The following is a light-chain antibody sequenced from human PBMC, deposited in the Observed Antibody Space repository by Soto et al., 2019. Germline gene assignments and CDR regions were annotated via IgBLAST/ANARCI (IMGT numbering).Light chain of an antibody. Sequence: ELVMTQPPATLSASPGERATLSCRASQSVITNVAWYQQKPGQAPRLLIYGASTRATGIPARFSGSGSGTEFTLTISSLRSEDFAVYYCQHYNHWPMYTFGQGTKVEIK. CDR3: QHYNHWPMYT. CDR1: QSVITN. J-gene: IGKJ2*01. V-gene: IGKV3-15*01. CDR2: GAS.